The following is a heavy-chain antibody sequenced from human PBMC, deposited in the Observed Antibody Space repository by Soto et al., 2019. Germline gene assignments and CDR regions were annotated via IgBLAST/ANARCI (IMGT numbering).Heavy chain of an antibody. Sequence: QAQLVESGGGVVQPGTSLRLSCAASGFTISTHGMHWVRQAPGKGLEWLANIWYDGSNKFYAESVKGGFSISKDNSKNTLYLQMSSLRADDTAVYYCAAATTWNFHFPYWGQGTQVTVSS. CDR1: GFTISTHG. D-gene: IGHD1-7*01. CDR2: IWYDGSNK. J-gene: IGHJ4*02. CDR3: AAATTWNFHFPY. V-gene: IGHV3-33*03.